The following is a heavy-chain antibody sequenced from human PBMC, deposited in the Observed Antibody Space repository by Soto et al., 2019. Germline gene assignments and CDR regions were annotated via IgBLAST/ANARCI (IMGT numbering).Heavy chain of an antibody. V-gene: IGHV3-30-3*01. J-gene: IGHJ3*02. Sequence: GGSLRLSCAASGFTFSSYAMHWVRQAPGKGLEWVAVISYDGSNKYYADSVKGRFTISRDNSKNTLYLQMNSLRAEDTAVYYCASSMITFGGVIPKTLRKGGDASDIWGQGTMVTVSS. CDR1: GFTFSSYA. CDR3: ASSMITFGGVIPKTLRKGGDASDI. CDR2: ISYDGSNK. D-gene: IGHD3-16*02.